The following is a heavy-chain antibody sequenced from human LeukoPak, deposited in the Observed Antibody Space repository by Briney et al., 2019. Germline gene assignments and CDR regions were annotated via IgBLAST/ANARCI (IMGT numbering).Heavy chain of an antibody. CDR1: GYSISSGYY. CDR2: IYHSGST. V-gene: IGHV4-38-2*02. Sequence: PSETLSLTCAVSGYSISSGYYWGWIRQPPGKELEWIGSIYHSGSTYYNPSLKSRVTISVDTSKNQFSLKLSSVTAADTAVYYCARDRSKNDGYCSGGSCFTDCYYYGMDVWGKGTTVTVSS. J-gene: IGHJ6*04. CDR3: ARDRSKNDGYCSGGSCFTDCYYYGMDV. D-gene: IGHD2-15*01.